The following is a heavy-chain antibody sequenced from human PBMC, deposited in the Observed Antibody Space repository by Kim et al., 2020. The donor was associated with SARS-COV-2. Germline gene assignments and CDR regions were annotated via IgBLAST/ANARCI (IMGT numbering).Heavy chain of an antibody. CDR2: IYYSGST. CDR1: GGSISSGGYY. J-gene: IGHJ4*02. CDR3: ARADRTHSGYEGERGIFDY. D-gene: IGHD5-12*01. V-gene: IGHV4-31*03. Sequence: SETLSLTCTVSGGSISSGGYYWSWIRQHPGKGLEWIGYIYYSGSTYYNPSLKSRVTISVDTSKNQFSLKLSSVTAADTAVYYCARADRTHSGYEGERGIFDYWGQGTLVTVSS.